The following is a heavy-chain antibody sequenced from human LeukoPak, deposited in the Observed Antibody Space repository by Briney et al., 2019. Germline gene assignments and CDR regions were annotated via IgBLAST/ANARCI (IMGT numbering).Heavy chain of an antibody. J-gene: IGHJ4*02. CDR3: AGRRECDY. V-gene: IGHV3-30-3*01. D-gene: IGHD2/OR15-2a*01. Sequence: GGSLRLSCAASGFTFSSYAMHWVRQAPGKGLEWVAVISYDGSNKYYADSVKGRFTISGDNSKNTLYLQMNSLRAEDTAVYYCAGRRECDYWGQGTLVTVSS. CDR1: GFTFSSYA. CDR2: ISYDGSNK.